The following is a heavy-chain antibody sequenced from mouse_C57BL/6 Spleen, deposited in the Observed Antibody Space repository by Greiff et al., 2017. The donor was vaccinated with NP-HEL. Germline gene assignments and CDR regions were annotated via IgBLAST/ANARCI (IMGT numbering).Heavy chain of an antibody. CDR1: GYTFTSYW. D-gene: IGHD1-1*01. CDR2: IHPNSGST. V-gene: IGHV1-64*01. CDR3: ARSSYGSSYAWFAY. J-gene: IGHJ3*01. Sequence: QVHVKQPGAELVKPGASVKLSCKASGYTFTSYWMHWVKQRPGQGLEWIGMIHPNSGSTNYNEKFKSKATLTVDKSSSTAYMQLSSLTSEDSAVYYCARSSYGSSYAWFAYWGQGTLVTVSA.